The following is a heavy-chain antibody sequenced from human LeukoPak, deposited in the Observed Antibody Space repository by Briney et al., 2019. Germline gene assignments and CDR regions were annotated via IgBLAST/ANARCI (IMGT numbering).Heavy chain of an antibody. D-gene: IGHD3-10*01. Sequence: GGSLRLSCAASGFTFSSYSMNWVRQAPGKGLEWVSYISRSSSTIYYADSVKGRFTISRDNAKHSLYLQMNSLRAEDTAVYYCAGEGDLYYGMDVWGQGTTVTVSS. CDR3: AGEGDLYYGMDV. J-gene: IGHJ6*02. CDR2: ISRSSSTI. CDR1: GFTFSSYS. V-gene: IGHV3-48*01.